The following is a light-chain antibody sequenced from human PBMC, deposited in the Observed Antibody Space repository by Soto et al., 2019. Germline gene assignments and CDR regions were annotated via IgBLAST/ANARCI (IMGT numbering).Light chain of an antibody. CDR1: SGHSSYA. CDR3: QTWATGIRV. V-gene: IGLV4-69*01. CDR2: LNSDGSH. Sequence: QLVLTQSPSASASLGASVKLTCTLSSGHSSYAIAWHQQQPEKGPRYLMKLNSDGSHRKEDGIPDRFSGSSSGAERYLTISSLQSEDEADYYCQTWATGIRVXXGGTKLTVL. J-gene: IGLJ2*01.